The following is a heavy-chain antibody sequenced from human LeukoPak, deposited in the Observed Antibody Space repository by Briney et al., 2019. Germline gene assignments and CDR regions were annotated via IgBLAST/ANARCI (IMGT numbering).Heavy chain of an antibody. V-gene: IGHV1-8*01. J-gene: IGHJ3*02. Sequence: ASVKVSCKASGYTFTSYDINWVRQATGQGLEWMGWMNPNSGNTGYAQKFQGRVTMTRNTSISTAYMELSSLRSEDTAVHYCARVTRYCSGGSCDHDAFDIWGQGTMVTVSS. D-gene: IGHD2-15*01. CDR3: ARVTRYCSGGSCDHDAFDI. CDR2: MNPNSGNT. CDR1: GYTFTSYD.